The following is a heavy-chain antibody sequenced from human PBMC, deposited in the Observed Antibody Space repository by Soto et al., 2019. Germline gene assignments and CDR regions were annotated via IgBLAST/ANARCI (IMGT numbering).Heavy chain of an antibody. CDR3: ARLIAANKNYYYYGMDV. D-gene: IGHD6-6*01. J-gene: IGHJ6*02. CDR1: GYTFTSYG. CDR2: ISAYNGNT. V-gene: IGHV1-18*01. Sequence: ASVKVSCKASGYTFTSYGISWVRQAPGQGLEWMGWISAYNGNTNYAQKLQGRVTMTTDTSTSTAYMELSSLRSEDTAVYYCARLIAANKNYYYYGMDVWGQGTTVPVSS.